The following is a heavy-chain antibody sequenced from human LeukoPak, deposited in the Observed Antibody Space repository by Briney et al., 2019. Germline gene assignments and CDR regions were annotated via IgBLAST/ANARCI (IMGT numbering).Heavy chain of an antibody. D-gene: IGHD2-2*01. CDR1: GYTLTELS. J-gene: IGHJ4*02. V-gene: IGHV1-24*01. Sequence: ASVKVSCKVSGYTLTELSMHWVRQAPGKGLEWMGGFDPEDGETIYAQKFQGRVTMTEDTSTDTPYMELSSLRSEDTAVYYCATHTGAYCSSTSCPTHVWGQGTLVTVSS. CDR2: FDPEDGET. CDR3: ATHTGAYCSSTSCPTHV.